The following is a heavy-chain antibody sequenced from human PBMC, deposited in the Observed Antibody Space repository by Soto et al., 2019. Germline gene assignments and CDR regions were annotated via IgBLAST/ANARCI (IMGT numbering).Heavy chain of an antibody. CDR3: ARHLITTYYYGSGSPNAIDY. CDR1: AGSNSSSSYH. J-gene: IGHJ4*02. V-gene: IGHV4-39*01. D-gene: IGHD3-10*01. CDR2: IYYSGST. Sequence: SETLTLHCAVSAGSNSSSSYHRGWIRQPPGKGLEWIGSIYYSGSTYYNPSLKSRVTISVDTSKNQFSLKLSSVTAADTAVYYCARHLITTYYYGSGSPNAIDYWGQGTLVAVSS.